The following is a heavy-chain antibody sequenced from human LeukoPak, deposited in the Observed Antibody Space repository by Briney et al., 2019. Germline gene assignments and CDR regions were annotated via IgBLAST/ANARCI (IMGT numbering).Heavy chain of an antibody. D-gene: IGHD3-10*01. V-gene: IGHV3-21*01. CDR1: GFTFSSYE. Sequence: GGSLRLSCAASGFTFSSYEMNWVRQAPGKGLEWVSSISSSSSYIYYADSVKGRFTISRDNAKNSLYLQMNSLRAEDTAVYYCARDRGLPPNAFDIWGQGTMVTVSS. J-gene: IGHJ3*02. CDR2: ISSSSSYI. CDR3: ARDRGLPPNAFDI.